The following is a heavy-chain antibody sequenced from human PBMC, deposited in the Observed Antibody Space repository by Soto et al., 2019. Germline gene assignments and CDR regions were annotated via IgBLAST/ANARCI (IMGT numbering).Heavy chain of an antibody. Sequence: EVQLLESGGGLVQPGGSLRLSCAASGFTFNSYAMSWVRQAPGKGLEWVSGISGSGGSTHHADSVKGRFTISRDNSKNTLYLQMNSLRAEDTAVYYCAKRNKPLMITFGGVIVFDAFDIWGQGTMVTVSS. V-gene: IGHV3-23*01. CDR2: ISGSGGST. CDR3: AKRNKPLMITFGGVIVFDAFDI. D-gene: IGHD3-16*02. J-gene: IGHJ3*02. CDR1: GFTFNSYA.